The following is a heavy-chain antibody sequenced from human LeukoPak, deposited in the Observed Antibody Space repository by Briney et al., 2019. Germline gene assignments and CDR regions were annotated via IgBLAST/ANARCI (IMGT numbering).Heavy chain of an antibody. V-gene: IGHV1-46*01. CDR2: INPSGGST. CDR1: GYTFTSYY. CDR3: AKGLGAAGTRYYYMDV. J-gene: IGHJ6*03. Sequence: GASVKVSCKASGYTFTSYYMHWVRQAPGQGLEWMGIINPSGGSTSYAQKFQGRVTMTRDTSTSTVYMELSSLRSEDTAVYYCAKGLGAAGTRYYYMDVWGKGTTVTVSS. D-gene: IGHD6-13*01.